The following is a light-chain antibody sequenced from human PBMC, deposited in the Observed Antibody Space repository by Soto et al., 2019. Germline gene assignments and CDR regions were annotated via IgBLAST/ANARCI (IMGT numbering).Light chain of an antibody. CDR3: QQYGSSIQT. CDR1: QSVSSSY. Sequence: DIALTQSPGTLSLSPGERATLSCRSSQSVSSSYLAWYQQRPGQPPNLIIFGASHRAPDIPDRFSGSGSGTDCTLTISRLEPEDVAVYYCQQYGSSIQTLGQGTKVDIK. V-gene: IGKV3-20*01. CDR2: GAS. J-gene: IGKJ1*01.